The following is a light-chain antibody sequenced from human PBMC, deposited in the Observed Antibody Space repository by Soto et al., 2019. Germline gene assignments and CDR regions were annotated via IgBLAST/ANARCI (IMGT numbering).Light chain of an antibody. CDR3: SSYTSSDILE. J-gene: IGLJ2*01. CDR1: SSDVGGYNY. CDR2: DVS. V-gene: IGLV2-14*03. Sequence: QSALTQPASVSGSPGQSITISCTGTSSDVGGYNYVSWYQHHPGKAPKLMIYDVSNRPSGVSNRFSGSKSGNTASLTISGLQAEDEADYYCSSYTSSDILEFGGGTKLTVL.